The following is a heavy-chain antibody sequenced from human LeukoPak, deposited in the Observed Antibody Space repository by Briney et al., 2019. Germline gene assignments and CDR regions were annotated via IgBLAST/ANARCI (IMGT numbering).Heavy chain of an antibody. D-gene: IGHD3-10*01. Sequence: PGGSLRLSCADSGFTFGRYWMHWVRQAPGKGLVWVSHITTDGSGTSYADSVKGRFTISRDNAKNSLYLQMNSLRAEDTALYYCAALWFGEPPLDYWGQGTLVTVSS. CDR2: ITTDGSGT. CDR3: AALWFGEPPLDY. V-gene: IGHV3-74*01. CDR1: GFTFGRYW. J-gene: IGHJ4*02.